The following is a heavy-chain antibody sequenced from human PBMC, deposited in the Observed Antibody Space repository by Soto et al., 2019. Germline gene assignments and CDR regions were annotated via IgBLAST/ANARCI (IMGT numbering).Heavy chain of an antibody. V-gene: IGHV3-23*01. D-gene: IGHD2-15*01. CDR3: AKKPGYYYDY. Sequence: PGGSLRLSCAASEFTFSNYAMSWVRQAPGKGLEWVSAISYGGGTTYYADSVKGRFTISRDNSKNTLYLQMNSLRAEDTAVYYCAKKPGYYYDYWGQGTPVTVSS. CDR2: ISYGGGTT. J-gene: IGHJ4*02. CDR1: EFTFSNYA.